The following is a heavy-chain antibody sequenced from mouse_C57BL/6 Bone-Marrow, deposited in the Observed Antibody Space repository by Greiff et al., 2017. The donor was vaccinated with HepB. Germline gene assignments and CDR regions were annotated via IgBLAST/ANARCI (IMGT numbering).Heavy chain of an antibody. CDR3: ARRGGFDY. CDR1: GYTFTSYW. CDR2: IDPSDSYT. V-gene: IGHV1-59*01. Sequence: QVQLQQPGAELVRPGTSVKLSCKASGYTFTSYWMHWVKQRPGQGLEWIGVIDPSDSYTNYNQKFKGKATLTVDTSSITAYMQRSSLTSEDSAVYYCARRGGFDYWGQGTTLTVSS. J-gene: IGHJ2*01.